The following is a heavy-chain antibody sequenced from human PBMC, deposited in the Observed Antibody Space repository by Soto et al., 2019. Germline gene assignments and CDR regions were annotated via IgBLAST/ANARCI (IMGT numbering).Heavy chain of an antibody. D-gene: IGHD1-26*01. Sequence: QVQLVQSGAEVKKPGSSVKVSCKASGGTFSSYAISWVRQAPGQGLEWMGGIIPIFGTANYAQKFQGRVTITADESTSTAYMELSSLRSEDTAVYYCARSGRDKGVTGSLGAFDYRGQGTLVTVSS. J-gene: IGHJ4*02. V-gene: IGHV1-69*01. CDR3: ARSGRDKGVTGSLGAFDY. CDR2: IIPIFGTA. CDR1: GGTFSSYA.